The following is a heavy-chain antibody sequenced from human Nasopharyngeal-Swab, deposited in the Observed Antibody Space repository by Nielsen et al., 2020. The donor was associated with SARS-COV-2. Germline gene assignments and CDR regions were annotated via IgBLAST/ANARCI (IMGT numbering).Heavy chain of an antibody. D-gene: IGHD3-10*01. CDR3: ARGGLLVGAYYYYYMDV. CDR2: INSDGSST. J-gene: IGHJ6*03. V-gene: IGHV3-74*01. Sequence: GGSLRLSCAASGFTFSSYWMHWVRQAPGKGLVWVSRINSDGSSTSYADSVKGRFTISRDNAKNTLYLQMNSLRAEDTAVYYCARGGLLVGAYYYYYMDVWGKGTTVTVSS. CDR1: GFTFSSYW.